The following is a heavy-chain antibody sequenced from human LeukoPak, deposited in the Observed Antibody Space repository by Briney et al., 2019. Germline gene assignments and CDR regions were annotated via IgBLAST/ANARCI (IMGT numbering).Heavy chain of an antibody. CDR1: GFTFSSYD. CDR2: IRYDGSNE. V-gene: IGHV3-30*02. CDR3: EGSAGY. Sequence: GGSLRLSCAASGFTFSSYDMHWVRQAPGKGLEWVAFIRYDGSNEYYADSVKGRFTISRDNAKNSLFLQMNSLRVEDTAVYYCEGSAGYWGQGTLVSVSS. D-gene: IGHD6-19*01. J-gene: IGHJ4*02.